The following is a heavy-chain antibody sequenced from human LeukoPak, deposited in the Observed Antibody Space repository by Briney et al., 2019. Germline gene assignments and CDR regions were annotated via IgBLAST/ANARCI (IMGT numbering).Heavy chain of an antibody. Sequence: SETLSLTCTDSGGSITTSSYYWGWVRQPPGKGLEWIGSMYHSGSTYYNPSLKSRVTISVDTSKSQFSLKLNSVTAADTAVYYCARHMSSSRYFSWGQGTLVTVSS. CDR2: MYHSGST. D-gene: IGHD6-13*01. V-gene: IGHV4-39*01. CDR3: ARHMSSSRYFS. CDR1: GGSITTSSYY. J-gene: IGHJ5*02.